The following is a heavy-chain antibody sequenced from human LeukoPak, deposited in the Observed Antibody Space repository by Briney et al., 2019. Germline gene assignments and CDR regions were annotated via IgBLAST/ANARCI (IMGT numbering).Heavy chain of an antibody. D-gene: IGHD2-2*01. CDR3: AKGSPDIVVVPANLDY. V-gene: IGHV3-23*01. J-gene: IGHJ4*02. Sequence: PGGSLRLSCAASGFTFSTYGMNWVRQAPGKGLEWVSAISGSGGSTYYADSVKGRFTISRDNSKNTLYLQMNSLRAEDTAVYYCAKGSPDIVVVPANLDYWGQGTLVTVSS. CDR1: GFTFSTYG. CDR2: ISGSGGST.